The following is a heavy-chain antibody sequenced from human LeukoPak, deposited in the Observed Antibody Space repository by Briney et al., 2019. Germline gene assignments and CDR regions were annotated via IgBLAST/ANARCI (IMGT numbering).Heavy chain of an antibody. V-gene: IGHV4-38-2*01. D-gene: IGHD3-16*01. CDR3: ASPRGTYIDY. J-gene: IGHJ4*02. CDR1: GYSISTGYF. Sequence: KPSETLSLTCAVSGYSISTGYFWGWIRQSPGQGLEWIGSIFHTGSTSYNPSSKSRVTLSVDTSKNEFSLKLTSVTATDTAIYYCASPRGTYIDYWGQGTPVTVSS. CDR2: IFHTGST.